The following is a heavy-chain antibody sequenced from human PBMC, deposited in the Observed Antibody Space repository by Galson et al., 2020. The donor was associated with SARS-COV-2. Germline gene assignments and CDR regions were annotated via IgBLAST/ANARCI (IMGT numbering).Heavy chain of an antibody. CDR3: ARGEFLEFYYYGMDV. CDR1: GASIRSGRYH. D-gene: IGHD3-3*01. Sequence: TLSLTCTVSGASIRSGRYHWSWIRQPAGKGLESIGRIYTSGNTNYNPSLKSRVSISLDTSKNQFSLRLRGVTAADTAVYYCARGEFLEFYYYGMDVWGQGTTVTVSS. CDR2: IYTSGNT. J-gene: IGHJ6*02. V-gene: IGHV4-61*02.